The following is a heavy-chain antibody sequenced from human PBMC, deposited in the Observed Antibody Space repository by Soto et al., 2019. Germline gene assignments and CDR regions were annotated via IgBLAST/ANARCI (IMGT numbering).Heavy chain of an antibody. CDR3: AKDITGTKNY. CDR2: ISYDGSNK. V-gene: IGHV3-30*18. D-gene: IGHD1-7*01. J-gene: IGHJ4*02. CDR1: GFTFSSYG. Sequence: GGSLRLSCLASGFTFSSYGMHWVRQAPGKGLEWVAVISYDGSNKYYADSVKGRFTISRDNSKNTLYLQMNSLRAEDTAVYYCAKDITGTKNYRGQGTRVTVSS.